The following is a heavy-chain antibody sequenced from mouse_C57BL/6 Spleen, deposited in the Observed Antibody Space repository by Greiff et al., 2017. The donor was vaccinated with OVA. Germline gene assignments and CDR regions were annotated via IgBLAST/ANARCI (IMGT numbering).Heavy chain of an antibody. CDR1: GFTFSSYG. V-gene: IGHV5-6*01. D-gene: IGHD2-5*01. Sequence: EVQGVESGGDLVKPGGSLKLSCAASGFTFSSYGMSWVRQTPDKRLEWVATISSGGSYTYYPDSVKGRFTISRDNAKNTLYLQMSSLKSEDTAMYYCARRDYYSNYDYFDYWGQGTTLTVSS. CDR2: ISSGGSYT. J-gene: IGHJ2*01. CDR3: ARRDYYSNYDYFDY.